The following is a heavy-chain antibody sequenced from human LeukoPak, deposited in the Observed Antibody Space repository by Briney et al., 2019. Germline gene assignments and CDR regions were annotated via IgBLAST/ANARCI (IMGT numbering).Heavy chain of an antibody. J-gene: IGHJ3*02. D-gene: IGHD6-13*01. CDR1: GFTFSSYS. V-gene: IGHV3-48*01. CDR3: ARADRGSSWLGSPKNAFDI. CDR2: ISSSRITI. Sequence: GGSLRLSCAASGFTFSSYSMNWVRQAPGRWREWVSYISSSRITIYYAGSVKGRFTICRDNAKNSLYLTMNRLRAQDTAVYYCARADRGSSWLGSPKNAFDIWGQGTMVTVSS.